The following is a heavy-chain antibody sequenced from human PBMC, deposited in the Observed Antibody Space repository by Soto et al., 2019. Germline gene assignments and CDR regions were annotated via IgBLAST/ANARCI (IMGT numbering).Heavy chain of an antibody. CDR2: GSA. Sequence: QVQLVQSGAEVKKPGSLVKVSCKASGGTFIIYTISWVRQAPGQGLEWMGGSANSAQKFQGRLTVTADESTSTVYLELSSLTSEDTAVYYCAREGPPDIAWFDPWGQGTLVSVSS. CDR1: GGTFIIYT. V-gene: IGHV1-69*01. J-gene: IGHJ5*02. CDR3: AREGPPDIAWFDP. D-gene: IGHD2-15*01.